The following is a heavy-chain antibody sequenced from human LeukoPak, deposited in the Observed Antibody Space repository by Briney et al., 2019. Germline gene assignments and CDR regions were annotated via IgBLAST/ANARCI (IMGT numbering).Heavy chain of an antibody. V-gene: IGHV4-34*01. Sequence: SETLSLTCAVYGGSFSGYYWSWIRQLPGKGLEWIGEINHSGTTNYNPSLKSRVTISLDTSKRQSSLQLSSVTAADTATYYCARTTHYRPRVVSDWSRGTLVTVSS. CDR3: ARTTHYRPRVVSD. J-gene: IGHJ4*02. CDR2: INHSGTT. D-gene: IGHD3-16*02. CDR1: GGSFSGYY.